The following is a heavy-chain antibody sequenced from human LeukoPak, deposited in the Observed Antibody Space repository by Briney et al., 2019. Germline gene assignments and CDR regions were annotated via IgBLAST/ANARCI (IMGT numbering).Heavy chain of an antibody. D-gene: IGHD3-10*01. CDR2: ISGSGGST. Sequence: PGGSLRLSCAASGFTFSSYATSWVRQAPGKGLEWVSAISGSGGSTYYADSVKGRFTISRDNSKNTLYLKMQSLRAEYTAVYYCAKPLWFGELTFDYWGQGTLVTVSS. CDR1: GFTFSSYA. J-gene: IGHJ4*02. V-gene: IGHV3-23*01. CDR3: AKPLWFGELTFDY.